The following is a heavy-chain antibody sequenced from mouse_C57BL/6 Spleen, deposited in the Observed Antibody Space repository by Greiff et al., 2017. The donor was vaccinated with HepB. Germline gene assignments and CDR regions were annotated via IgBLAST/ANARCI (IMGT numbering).Heavy chain of an antibody. CDR2: FHPYNDDT. CDR3: ERRGGKGDYIDD. CDR1: GYTFTTYP. V-gene: IGHV1-47*01. J-gene: IGHJ2*01. Sequence: QVQLKESGAELVKPGASVKMSCKASGYTFTTYPIEWMKQNHGKSLEWIGNFHPYNDDTKYNEKFKGKAPLTVEKSSSTVYLELSRLTSDYSAVYYCERRGGKGDYIDDWGKGTTLTDSS.